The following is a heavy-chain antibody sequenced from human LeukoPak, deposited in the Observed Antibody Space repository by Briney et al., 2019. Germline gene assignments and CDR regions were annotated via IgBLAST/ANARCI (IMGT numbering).Heavy chain of an antibody. CDR3: ERGIAAAGYAFDI. D-gene: IGHD6-13*01. J-gene: IGHJ3*02. V-gene: IGHV2-70*01. CDR2: TDWDNDK. CDR1: GFSLRPRAMC. Sequence: RASGPALVKPTQTLTPTCTFSGFSLRPRAMCRSWIRQHPGKALERLAHTDWDNDKYYSTSLKTRLTISKDTSKNQVVLTIPNMDPVDTGAYYCERGIAAAGYAFDIWGQGTMVTVFS.